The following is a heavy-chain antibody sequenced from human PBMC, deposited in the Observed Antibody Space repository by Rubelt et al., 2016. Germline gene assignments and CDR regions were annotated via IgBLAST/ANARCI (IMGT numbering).Heavy chain of an antibody. J-gene: IGHJ4*02. CDR1: GFTVSSNY. D-gene: IGHD4-11*01. CDR3: AKELQGTTTLTVDY. CDR2: ISGSGGNT. V-gene: IGHV3-23*01. Sequence: GFTVSSNYMSWVRQAPGKGLEWVSSISGSGGNTYYADSARGRFTISRDNSRNTLYLQMNILGAEDTAVYFCAKELQGTTTLTVDYWGQGTLVAVSS.